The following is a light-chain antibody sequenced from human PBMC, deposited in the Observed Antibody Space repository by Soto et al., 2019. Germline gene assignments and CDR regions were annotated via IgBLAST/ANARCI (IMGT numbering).Light chain of an antibody. CDR3: QQYNNWPQST. CDR2: GAS. J-gene: IGKJ4*01. Sequence: EIVMTQSPATLSVSPGERATLSCRASQSVSSNLAWYQQKPGQAPRLLIYGASTRATGIPARFSGSGSGTEFTLTISSLQAEDFAVYYCQQYNNWPQSTFGGGTQVEIK. CDR1: QSVSSN. V-gene: IGKV3-15*01.